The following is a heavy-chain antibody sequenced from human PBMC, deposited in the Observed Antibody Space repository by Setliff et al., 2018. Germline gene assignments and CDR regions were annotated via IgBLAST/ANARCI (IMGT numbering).Heavy chain of an antibody. V-gene: IGHV4-38-2*01. CDR3: ARTSTGRYFDL. J-gene: IGHJ2*01. CDR2: IYYSGTT. D-gene: IGHD2-2*01. CDR1: DFSVGSVYC. Sequence: SETLSLTCAVSDFSVGSVYCWGWIRQPPGRGLEWIANIYYSGTTHYSPSFESRVTMSVDTSKNQFSLNLSSATAADTALYYCARTSTGRYFDLWGRGTLVTVSS.